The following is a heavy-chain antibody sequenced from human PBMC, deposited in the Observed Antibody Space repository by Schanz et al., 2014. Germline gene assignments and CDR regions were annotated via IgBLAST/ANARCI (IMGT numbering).Heavy chain of an antibody. CDR1: GGTFSTYT. CDR2: IIPILDVG. J-gene: IGHJ5*02. CDR3: ATLDYADSVS. Sequence: QVQLVQSGAEVKKPGSSMKVSCKASGGTFSTYTISWVRQAPGQGLEWMGRIIPILDVGNYAQQFQGRVTITADKSTTTAYMELNSLNSDDTAVYYCATLDYADSVSWGQGTLVTVSS. V-gene: IGHV1-69*02. D-gene: IGHD4-17*01.